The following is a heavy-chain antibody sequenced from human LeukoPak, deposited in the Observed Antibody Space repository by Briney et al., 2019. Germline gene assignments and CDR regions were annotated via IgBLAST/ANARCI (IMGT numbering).Heavy chain of an antibody. CDR2: ISYDGSNK. V-gene: IGHV3-30-3*01. J-gene: IGHJ4*02. CDR3: ARGRGVAILYSCLH. Sequence: PGRSLRLSCAACGFTFNHYALHWVRQAPGKGLEWVAVISYDGSNKYYADSVKGRFTISRDNSKNTLYLQMNSLRAEDTAVYYCARGRGVAILYSCLHWRRGTLVTVSS. D-gene: IGHD3-3*01. CDR1: GFTFNHYA.